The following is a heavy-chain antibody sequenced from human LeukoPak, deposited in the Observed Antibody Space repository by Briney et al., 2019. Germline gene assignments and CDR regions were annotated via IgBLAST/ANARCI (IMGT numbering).Heavy chain of an antibody. CDR2: ISAYNGNT. V-gene: IGHV1-18*01. J-gene: IGHJ4*02. CDR3: ARVLYDFWSGYPQAFDY. Sequence: GASVTVSCKASGYTFTSYGISWVRQAPGQGLEWMGWISAYNGNTNYAQKLQGRVTMTTDTSTSTAYMELRSLRSDDTAVYYCARVLYDFWSGYPQAFDYWGQGTLVTVSS. CDR1: GYTFTSYG. D-gene: IGHD3-3*01.